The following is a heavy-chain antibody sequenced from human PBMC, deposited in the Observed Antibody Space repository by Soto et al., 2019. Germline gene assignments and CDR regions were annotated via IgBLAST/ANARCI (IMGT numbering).Heavy chain of an antibody. CDR3: ARHKIAAAGTPFDY. Sequence: QLQLQESGPGLVKPSETLSLTCTVSGGSISSSSYYWGWFRQPPGKGLEWIGSIYYSGSTYYNPSLKSRVTISVDTSKNQSSLKLSSVTAADTAVYYCARHKIAAAGTPFDYWGQGTLVTVSS. J-gene: IGHJ4*02. CDR1: GGSISSSSYY. CDR2: IYYSGST. D-gene: IGHD6-13*01. V-gene: IGHV4-39*01.